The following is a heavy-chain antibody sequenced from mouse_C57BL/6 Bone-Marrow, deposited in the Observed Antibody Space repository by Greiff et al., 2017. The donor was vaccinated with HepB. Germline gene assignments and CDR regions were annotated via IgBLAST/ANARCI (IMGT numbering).Heavy chain of an antibody. J-gene: IGHJ3*01. Sequence: QVQLQQPGAELVKPGASVKMSCKASGYTFTSYWITWVKQRPGQGLEWIGDIYPGSGSTYYNEKFKGKATLTADKSSSTAYMQLSSLTSEDSAVYFCTYDYDPWFAYWGQGTLVTVSA. D-gene: IGHD2-4*01. CDR2: IYPGSGST. CDR1: GYTFTSYW. CDR3: TYDYDPWFAY. V-gene: IGHV1-55*01.